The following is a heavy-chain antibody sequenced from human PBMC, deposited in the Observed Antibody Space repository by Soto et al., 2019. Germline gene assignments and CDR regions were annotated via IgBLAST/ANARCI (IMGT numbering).Heavy chain of an antibody. J-gene: IGHJ3*02. CDR3: ARVERGTVTSVVDAFDI. CDR2: MSHSGGT. Sequence: QVQLQQWGAGLLKPSETLSLTCAVYGGFVSSGSYYWSWIRQPQGKGLEWIGEMSHSGGTHFNLTVKSRVTISVDTSKNPFSLKMRSVAAADTALYYCARVERGTVTSVVDAFDIWGPGTMFTVSS. V-gene: IGHV4-34*01. D-gene: IGHD1-1*01. CDR1: GGFVSSGSYY.